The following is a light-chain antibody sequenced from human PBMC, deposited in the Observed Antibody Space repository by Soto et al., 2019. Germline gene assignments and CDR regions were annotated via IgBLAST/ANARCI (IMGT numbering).Light chain of an antibody. CDR1: QSVNNNY. CDR3: QQYDSSCT. V-gene: IGKV3-20*01. Sequence: EIVLPQSPGTLSLSPGERATLSCRASQSVNNNYLAWYQQKPGQAPRLLIYGASNRATGIPDRFSGSGSGTYVTLTISRLEAEDFAVYYCQQYDSSCTFGQGTKVDIK. CDR2: GAS. J-gene: IGKJ1*01.